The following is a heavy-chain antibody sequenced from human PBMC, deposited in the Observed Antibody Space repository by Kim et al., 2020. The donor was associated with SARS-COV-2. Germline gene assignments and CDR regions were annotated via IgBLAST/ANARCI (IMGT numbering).Heavy chain of an antibody. V-gene: IGHV3-74*01. CDR3: ARGSVSGFGELFLYYYGMDV. CDR1: GFTFSSYW. CDR2: INSDGSST. Sequence: GGSLRLSCAASGFTFSSYWMHWVRQAPGKGLVWVSRINSDGSSTSYADSVKGRFTISRDNAKNTLYLQMNSLRAEDTAVYYCARGSVSGFGELFLYYYGMDVWGQGTTVTVSS. J-gene: IGHJ6*02. D-gene: IGHD3-10*01.